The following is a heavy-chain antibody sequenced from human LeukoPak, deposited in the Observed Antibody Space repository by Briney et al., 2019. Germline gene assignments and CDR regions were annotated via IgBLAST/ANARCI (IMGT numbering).Heavy chain of an antibody. D-gene: IGHD6-6*01. V-gene: IGHV3-7*01. CDR2: IKQDDSEK. CDR1: GFTFDNYW. J-gene: IGHJ4*02. CDR3: ARGSSSGSY. Sequence: PGGSLRLSCAASGFTFDNYWMHWVRQAPGKGLEWVANIKQDDSEKYYVDSVRGRFTISRDNAKNSLYLQMNSLKVEDTAVYYCARGSSSGSYWGQGTLVTVSS.